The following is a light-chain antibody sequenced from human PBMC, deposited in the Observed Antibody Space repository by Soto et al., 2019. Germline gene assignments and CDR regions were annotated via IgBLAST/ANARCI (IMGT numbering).Light chain of an antibody. Sequence: EIVLTQSPGTLSLSPGERDTLSCRASQSDSSSYLAWNQQKPGQAPRLLIYGASSRATGIPDKFSGNETRIVFTLTFIILEPEDFAVYYCQQYGSSRITFGQGTRLEIK. CDR2: GAS. J-gene: IGKJ5*01. CDR3: QQYGSSRIT. CDR1: QSDSSSY. V-gene: IGKV3-20*01.